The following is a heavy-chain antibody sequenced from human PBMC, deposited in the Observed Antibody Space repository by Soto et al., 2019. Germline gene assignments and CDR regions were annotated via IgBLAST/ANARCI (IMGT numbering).Heavy chain of an antibody. CDR1: GFTFGDYA. CDR3: TRDYSSSSAFFDY. V-gene: IGHV3-49*03. D-gene: IGHD6-6*01. CDR2: IRSKAYGGTT. J-gene: IGHJ4*02. Sequence: GGSLRLSCTASGFTFGDYAMSWFRQAPGKGLEWVGFIRSKAYGGTTEYAASVKGRFTISRDDSKSIAYLQMNSLKTEDTAVYYCTRDYSSSSAFFDYWGQGTLVTVSS.